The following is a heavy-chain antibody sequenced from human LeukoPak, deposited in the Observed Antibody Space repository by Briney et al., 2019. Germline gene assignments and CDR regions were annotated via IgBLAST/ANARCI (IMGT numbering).Heavy chain of an antibody. CDR3: GGLVVFDY. Sequence: GGSLRLSCAASGFTFSNYDMHWARQAPGKGLEWVTFIRSVESDKYYAASVKGRFTISRDNSRNTLYLERNRLRSEDTAVYYWGGLVVFDYWGQGTLVTGS. CDR1: GFTFSNYD. D-gene: IGHD3/OR15-3a*01. CDR2: IRSVESDK. V-gene: IGHV3-30*02. J-gene: IGHJ4*02.